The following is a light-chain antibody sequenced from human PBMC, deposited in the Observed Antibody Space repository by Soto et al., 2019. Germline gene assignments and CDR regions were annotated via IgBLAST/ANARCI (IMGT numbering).Light chain of an antibody. CDR3: QQYGSTGT. CDR2: DAS. J-gene: IGKJ1*01. CDR1: QSVSRS. V-gene: IGKV3-11*01. Sequence: IVLTLSPATLSVSSGAGATLSCRASQSVSRSLGGYQQKPGQAPRLLIYDASNRATGIPTRFSGGGSGTDFPLTISILEPEDFADYCCQQYGSTGTFGQGTKVDIK.